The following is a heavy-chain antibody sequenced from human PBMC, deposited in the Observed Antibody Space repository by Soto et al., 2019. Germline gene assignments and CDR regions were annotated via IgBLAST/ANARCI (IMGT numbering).Heavy chain of an antibody. CDR2: ISYDGSNK. Sequence: QVQLVESGGGVVQPGRSLRLSCAASGFTFSSYAMHWVRQAPGKGLEWVAVISYDGSNKYYADSVKGRFTISRDNSKNTMYLQMNSLRAEDTAVYYCARDSVKYYYDSSGYYQPPNYWGQGTLVTVSS. D-gene: IGHD3-22*01. V-gene: IGHV3-30-3*01. CDR1: GFTFSSYA. CDR3: ARDSVKYYYDSSGYYQPPNY. J-gene: IGHJ4*02.